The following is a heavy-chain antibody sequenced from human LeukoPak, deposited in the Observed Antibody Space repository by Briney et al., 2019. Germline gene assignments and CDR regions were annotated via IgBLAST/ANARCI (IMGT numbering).Heavy chain of an antibody. J-gene: IGHJ6*03. V-gene: IGHV4-59*01. D-gene: IGHD3-10*01. CDR3: ARGRQRMVRGVIGSETNYYYSNCMDV. CDR1: GGSINSYY. CDR2: IHYSGST. Sequence: SETLSLTCSVSGGSINSYYWSWIRQSPGKGLEWIGYIHYSGSTNYNPSLKSRVTISVDTSKNQFSLKVSSVTAADTAVYYCARGRQRMVRGVIGSETNYYYSNCMDVWGKGTTVTISS.